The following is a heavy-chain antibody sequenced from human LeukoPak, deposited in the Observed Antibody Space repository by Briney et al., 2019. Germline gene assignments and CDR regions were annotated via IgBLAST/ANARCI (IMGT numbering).Heavy chain of an antibody. CDR1: GLPLRSYS. J-gene: IGHJ4*02. Sequence: PGGSLRLPCAASGLPLRSYSMNWVRPAPGKGLEWVSSISSSSYIYYADSVKGRFNISRDNAQNSLYLQMSSRRAKDTAVYYCACVPNAVAGTLDYWGQGTLVTVSS. V-gene: IGHV3-21*01. CDR2: ISSSSYI. D-gene: IGHD6-19*01. CDR3: ACVPNAVAGTLDY.